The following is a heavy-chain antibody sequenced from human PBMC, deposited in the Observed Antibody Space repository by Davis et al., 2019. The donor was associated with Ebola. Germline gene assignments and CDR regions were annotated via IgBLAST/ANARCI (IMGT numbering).Heavy chain of an antibody. CDR2: ISWNSGSI. CDR1: GFTFDDYA. Sequence: GGSLRLSCAASGFTFDDYAMHWVRQAPGKGLQWVSGISWNSGSIGYADSVKGRFTISRDNAKNSLYLQMNSLRAEDTAVYYCARDQGDGYNDLYYYYGMDVWGQGTTVTVSS. V-gene: IGHV3-9*01. J-gene: IGHJ6*02. D-gene: IGHD5-24*01. CDR3: ARDQGDGYNDLYYYYGMDV.